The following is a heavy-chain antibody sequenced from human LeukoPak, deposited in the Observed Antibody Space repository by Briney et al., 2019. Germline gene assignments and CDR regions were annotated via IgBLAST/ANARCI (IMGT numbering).Heavy chain of an antibody. V-gene: IGHV1-69*06. CDR1: GGTFSSYA. CDR3: ASPPPEGIFDAFDI. CDR2: IIPIFGTA. Sequence: GASVKVSCKASGGTFSSYAISWVRQAPGQGLEWMGGIIPIFGTANYAQKFQGRVTITADKSTSTAYMELSSLRSEGTAVYYCASPPPEGIFDAFDIWGQGTMVTVSS. D-gene: IGHD6-13*01. J-gene: IGHJ3*02.